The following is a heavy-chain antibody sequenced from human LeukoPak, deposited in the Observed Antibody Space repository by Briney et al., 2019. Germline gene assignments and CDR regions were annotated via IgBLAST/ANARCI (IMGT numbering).Heavy chain of an antibody. V-gene: IGHV1-8*01. CDR2: MNPNSGNT. J-gene: IGHJ6*02. CDR3: ARGRAVAGYYYGMDV. D-gene: IGHD6-19*01. Sequence: ASVKVSCKASGYTFTSYDINWVRQATGQGLEWMGWMNPNSGNTGCAQKFQGRVTMTRNTSISTAYMELSSLRSEDTAVYYCARGRAVAGYYYGMDVWGQGTTVTVSS. CDR1: GYTFTSYD.